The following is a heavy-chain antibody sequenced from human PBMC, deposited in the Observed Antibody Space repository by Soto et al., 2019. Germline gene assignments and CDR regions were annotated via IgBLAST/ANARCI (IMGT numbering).Heavy chain of an antibody. CDR2: IYHSGST. CDR1: GGSISSSNW. J-gene: IGHJ2*01. Sequence: QVQLQESGPGLVKPSGTLSLTCAVSGGSISSSNWWSWVRQPPGKGLEWIGEIYHSGSTNYNPSLKSRVTISVDKSKNQFSLKLSSVTAADTAVYYCARDHKGSLEWLLSYWYFDLWGRGTLVTVSS. D-gene: IGHD3-3*01. V-gene: IGHV4-4*02. CDR3: ARDHKGSLEWLLSYWYFDL.